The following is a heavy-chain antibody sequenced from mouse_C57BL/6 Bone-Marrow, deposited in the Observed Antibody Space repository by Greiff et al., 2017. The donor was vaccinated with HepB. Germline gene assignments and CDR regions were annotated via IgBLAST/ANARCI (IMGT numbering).Heavy chain of an antibody. J-gene: IGHJ2*01. Sequence: QVQLQQSGAELVRPGASVTLSCKASGYTFTDYEMHWVKQTPVHGLEWIGAIDPETGGTAYNQKFKGKAIMTADKSSITAYMELRSLTSEDSAVYYCALRAGVYWGQGTTLTVSS. CDR1: GYTFTDYE. V-gene: IGHV1-15*01. CDR3: ALRAGVY. D-gene: IGHD2-12*01. CDR2: IDPETGGT.